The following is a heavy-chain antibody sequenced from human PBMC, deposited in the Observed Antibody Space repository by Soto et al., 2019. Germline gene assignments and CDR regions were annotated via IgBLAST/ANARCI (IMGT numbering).Heavy chain of an antibody. J-gene: IGHJ4*02. CDR2: INHIGST. CDR3: ARDKITGLFDY. Sequence: QVQLQQWGAGLLKPSETLSLTCAVYGGSFSGYYWTWIRQPPGTGLAWSGEINHIGSTNYNPSLRSRVTISVDTSTNQFSLKLTSVTVAGTAVYYCARDKITGLFDYWGQGTLVTVSS. V-gene: IGHV4-34*01. CDR1: GGSFSGYY. D-gene: IGHD2-8*02.